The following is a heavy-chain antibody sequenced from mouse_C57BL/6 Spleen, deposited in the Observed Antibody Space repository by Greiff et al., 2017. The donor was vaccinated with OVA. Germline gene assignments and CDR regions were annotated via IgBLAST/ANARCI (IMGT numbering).Heavy chain of an antibody. CDR3: GGAWFAY. J-gene: IGHJ3*01. Sequence: QVQLQQSGPELVKPGASVKISCKASGYTFTDYYINWVKQRPGQGLAWIGWIFPGSGSTTYNEKLKGKATLTVDKSSSTAYMLLSGLTSEDSSVYFCGGAWFAYWGQGTLVTVAA. CDR1: GYTFTDYY. CDR2: IFPGSGST. V-gene: IGHV1-75*01.